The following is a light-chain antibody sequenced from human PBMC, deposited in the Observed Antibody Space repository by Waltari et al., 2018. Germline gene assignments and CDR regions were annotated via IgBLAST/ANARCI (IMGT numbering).Light chain of an antibody. V-gene: IGKV1-5*01. Sequence: IQMTQSPSTLSASVGDRVTITCRASQTVSTGLAWYQHKPGQAPKLLIYDASTRQSGVPSRCSGSGSGTEFSLTISTLQPDDFATYYCQQYQTFRTFGRGTRVELK. CDR2: DAS. CDR1: QTVSTG. J-gene: IGKJ1*01. CDR3: QQYQTFRT.